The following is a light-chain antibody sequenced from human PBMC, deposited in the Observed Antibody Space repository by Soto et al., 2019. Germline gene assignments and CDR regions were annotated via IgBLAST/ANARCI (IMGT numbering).Light chain of an antibody. V-gene: IGKV1-5*01. Sequence: DIQMNQSPSTLSASVGDRVTITCRASQSISDSLAWYQQKPGEAPNLLIYDASSLQGGVPSRFSGSGSGTEFTLTISSLQPDDSATYFCQQYNSYSRTFGQGTKVDIK. CDR3: QQYNSYSRT. J-gene: IGKJ1*01. CDR2: DAS. CDR1: QSISDS.